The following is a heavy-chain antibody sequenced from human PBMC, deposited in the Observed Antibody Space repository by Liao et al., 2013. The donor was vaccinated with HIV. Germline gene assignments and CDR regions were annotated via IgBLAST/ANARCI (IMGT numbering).Heavy chain of an antibody. D-gene: IGHD3/OR15-3a*01. CDR3: ARGTRGAFDI. V-gene: IGHV4-4*07. CDR2: IYPSGST. J-gene: IGHJ3*02. Sequence: QVQLQESGPGLVKPSETLSLTCTVSGGSISSYYWNWIRQPAGKGLEWLGRIYPSGSTNYNSSLKSRVTMSIDTSKNHFSLKLSSVTAADTAVYYCARGTRGAFDIWGQGTMVAVSS. CDR1: GGSISSYY.